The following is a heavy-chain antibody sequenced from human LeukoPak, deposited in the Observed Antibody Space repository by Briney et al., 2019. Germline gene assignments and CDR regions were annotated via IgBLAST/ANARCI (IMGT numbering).Heavy chain of an antibody. V-gene: IGHV4-4*07. J-gene: IGHJ6*02. CDR2: IYTSGST. D-gene: IGHD4-11*01. CDR1: GGSISSYY. CDR3: ARTTVTPDYYYYGMDV. Sequence: SETLCLTCAVSGGSISSYYWSWIRQPAGKGLEWIGRIYTSGSTNYNPSLKRRVTMSVDTTKNQFSLKLCSVTAADTAVYYCARTTVTPDYYYYGMDVWGQGTTVTVSS.